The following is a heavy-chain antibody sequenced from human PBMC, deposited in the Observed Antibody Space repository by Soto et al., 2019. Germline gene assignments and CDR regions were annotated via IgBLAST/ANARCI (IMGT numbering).Heavy chain of an antibody. V-gene: IGHV3-23*01. CDR2: IIDSGGIT. J-gene: IGHJ1*01. Sequence: PGGSLRLSCAASGFTFNNYSMNWVRQAPGKGLEWVSAIIDSGGITYYADFVKGRFTIPRDNSKNTLHLQMNNLRAGDTAVYFFAKAMGVTRHIVGATTARTSTFWGQGTLVTVSS. CDR3: AKAMGVTRHIVGATTARTSTF. CDR1: GFTFNNYS. D-gene: IGHD2-21*01.